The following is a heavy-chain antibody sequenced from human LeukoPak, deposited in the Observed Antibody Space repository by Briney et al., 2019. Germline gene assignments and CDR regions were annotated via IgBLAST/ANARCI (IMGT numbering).Heavy chain of an antibody. J-gene: IGHJ4*02. D-gene: IGHD5-18*01. V-gene: IGHV4-59*08. CDR1: GGSISRHY. Sequence: PSETLSLTCTVSGGSISRHYWSWIPQAPGKGLEWIGYISYSGSTNYNPSLKSRVTISVDTSKNQFSLKLSSVTAADTAVFYCARHVGPGYSYGFDNWGQGTLVTVSS. CDR2: ISYSGST. CDR3: ARHVGPGYSYGFDN.